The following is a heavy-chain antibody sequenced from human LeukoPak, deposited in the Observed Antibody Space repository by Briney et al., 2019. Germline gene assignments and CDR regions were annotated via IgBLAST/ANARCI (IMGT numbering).Heavy chain of an antibody. V-gene: IGHV3-48*01. CDR1: GFTFNSYN. D-gene: IGHD3-3*01. Sequence: GGSLRLSCAASGFTFNSYNMNWVRQAPGKGLEWVSYISSSSSTIYYADSVKGRFTISRDNAKNSLFLQMNSLRAEDTAVYYCASVVEGGITIFGVVHYYYYMDVWGKGTTVTVSS. J-gene: IGHJ6*03. CDR3: ASVVEGGITIFGVVHYYYYMDV. CDR2: ISSSSSTI.